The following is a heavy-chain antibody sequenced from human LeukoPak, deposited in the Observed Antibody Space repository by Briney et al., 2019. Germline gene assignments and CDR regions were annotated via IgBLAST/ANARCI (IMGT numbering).Heavy chain of an antibody. CDR3: ARRGGSGSPSKVLDI. V-gene: IGHV4-59*08. D-gene: IGHD3-10*01. CDR1: GGSISSYY. J-gene: IGHJ3*02. Sequence: SETLSLTCTVSGGSISSYYWSWIRQPPGKGLEWIGYIFYSGTTNYNPSLKSRVTISVDTSNNQFSLKLSSVTAADTAVYYCARRGGSGSPSKVLDIWGQGTMVTVSS. CDR2: IFYSGTT.